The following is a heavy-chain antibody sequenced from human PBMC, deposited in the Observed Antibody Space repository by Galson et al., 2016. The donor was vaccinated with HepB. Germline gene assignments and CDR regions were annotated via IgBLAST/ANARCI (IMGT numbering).Heavy chain of an antibody. V-gene: IGHV3-7*03. Sequence: SLRLSCAASGFTFSTYWMSWVRQAPGQGLEWVANIKEDGSQRYYVDSVKGRFTISRDNAEKSLYLQMDSLRAEDTAVYYCARTIFGGRNGDYLFDDWGQGTLVTVSS. CDR1: GFTFSTYW. CDR2: IKEDGSQR. CDR3: ARTIFGGRNGDYLFDD. J-gene: IGHJ4*02. D-gene: IGHD3-16*01.